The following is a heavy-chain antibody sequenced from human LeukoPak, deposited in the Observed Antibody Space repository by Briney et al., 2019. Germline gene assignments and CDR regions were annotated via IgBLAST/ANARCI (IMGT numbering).Heavy chain of an antibody. V-gene: IGHV1-69*13. J-gene: IGHJ3*02. Sequence: GASVKVSCKASGGTFSSYAISWVRQAPGQGLEWMGGIIPIFGTANYAQKFQGRVTITADESTSTAYMELSSLRSEDTAVYYCARGPVDTAAHDAFDIWGQGTMVTVSS. CDR2: IIPIFGTA. D-gene: IGHD5-18*01. CDR1: GGTFSSYA. CDR3: ARGPVDTAAHDAFDI.